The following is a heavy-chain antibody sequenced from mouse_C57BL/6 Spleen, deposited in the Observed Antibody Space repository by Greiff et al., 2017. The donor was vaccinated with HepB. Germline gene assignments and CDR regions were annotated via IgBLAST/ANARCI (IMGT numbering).Heavy chain of an antibody. J-gene: IGHJ1*03. D-gene: IGHD1-1*01. V-gene: IGHV10-1*01. Sequence: EVKLVESGGGLVQPKGSLKLSCAASGFSFNTYAMNWVRQAPGKGLEWVARIRSKSNNYATYYADSVKDRFTISRDDSESMLYLQMNNLKTEDTAMYYCVRHAGATGYFDVWGTGTTVTVSS. CDR3: VRHAGATGYFDV. CDR2: IRSKSNNYAT. CDR1: GFSFNTYA.